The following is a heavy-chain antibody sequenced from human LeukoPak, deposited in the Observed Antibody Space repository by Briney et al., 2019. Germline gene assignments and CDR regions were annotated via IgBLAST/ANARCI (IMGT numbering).Heavy chain of an antibody. Sequence: GESLKISCKGSGYSFTSYWIGWVRQAPGQGLEWMGIINPSGGSTSYAQKFQGRVTMTRDTSTSTVYMELSSLRSEDTAVYYCAREYSSSWYNFDYWGQGTLVTVSS. CDR2: INPSGGST. CDR1: GYSFTSYW. J-gene: IGHJ4*02. CDR3: AREYSSSWYNFDY. V-gene: IGHV1-46*01. D-gene: IGHD6-13*01.